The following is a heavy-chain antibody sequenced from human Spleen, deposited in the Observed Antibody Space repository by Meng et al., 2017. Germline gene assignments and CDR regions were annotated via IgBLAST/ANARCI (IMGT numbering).Heavy chain of an antibody. CDR3: ARGPTTMAHDFDY. CDR1: GGSFSDYY. V-gene: IGHV4-34*01. J-gene: IGHJ4*02. CDR2: INHSGST. Sequence: QVQLQRWGAGLLKPSETLSLTCVVSGGSFSDYYWSWIRQPPGKGLEWNGEINHSGSTNYNPSLESRATISVDTSQNNLSLKLSSVTAADSAVYYCARGPTTMAHDFDYWGQGTLVTVSS. D-gene: IGHD4-11*01.